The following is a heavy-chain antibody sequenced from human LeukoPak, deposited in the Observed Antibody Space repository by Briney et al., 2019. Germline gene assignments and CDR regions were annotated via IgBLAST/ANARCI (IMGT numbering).Heavy chain of an antibody. D-gene: IGHD3-3*01. V-gene: IGHV4-61*02. Sequence: SETLSLTCTVSGGSISSGSYYWSWIREPAGKGLEGSGRIYTSGGTNYHPSLKRRVTISVDTSKNQFSLKLSSVTAADTAVYYCARDSLYAFPDWGQGTLVTVSS. J-gene: IGHJ4*02. CDR3: ARDSLYAFPD. CDR2: IYTSGGT. CDR1: GGSISSGSYY.